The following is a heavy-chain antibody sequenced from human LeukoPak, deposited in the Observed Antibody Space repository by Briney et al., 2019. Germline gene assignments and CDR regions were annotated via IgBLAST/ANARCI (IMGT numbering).Heavy chain of an antibody. J-gene: IGHJ6*03. D-gene: IGHD3-16*01. CDR1: GGSISSYY. CDR3: ARETSQKGAHYMDV. CDR2: IYYSGYT. V-gene: IGHV4-59*01. Sequence: PSETLSLTCTVSGGSISSYYWSWIRQPPGKGLKWIGNIYYSGYTTYSPSLRSRVTISVDTSKNQFSLKLSSVTAADAAVYYCARETSQKGAHYMDVWGKGTTITISS.